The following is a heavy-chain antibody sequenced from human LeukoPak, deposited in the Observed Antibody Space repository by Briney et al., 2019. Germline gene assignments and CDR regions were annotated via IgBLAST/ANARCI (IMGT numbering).Heavy chain of an antibody. J-gene: IGHJ6*03. CDR3: ARDNPDMIVVDLYYYYYMDV. V-gene: IGHV4-34*01. CDR2: INHSGST. D-gene: IGHD3-22*01. Sequence: PSETLSLTCAVYGGSFSGYYWSWIRQPPGKGLEWIGEINHSGSTNYNPSLKSRVTISVDTSKNQFSLKLSSVTAADTAVYYCARDNPDMIVVDLYYYYYMDVWGKGTTVTVSS. CDR1: GGSFSGYY.